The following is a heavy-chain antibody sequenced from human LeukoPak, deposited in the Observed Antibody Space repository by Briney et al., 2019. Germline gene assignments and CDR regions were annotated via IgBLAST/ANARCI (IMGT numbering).Heavy chain of an antibody. V-gene: IGHV3-23*01. Sequence: GGSLRLSCAASGFTFSSYAMSWVRQAPGKGLGWVSAISGSGGSTYYADSVKGRSTISRDNSKNTLYLQMNRLRAEDTAVYYCAKQRGIAARWYFDLWGRGTLVTVSS. D-gene: IGHD6-6*01. CDR1: GFTFSSYA. CDR3: AKQRGIAARWYFDL. CDR2: ISGSGGST. J-gene: IGHJ2*01.